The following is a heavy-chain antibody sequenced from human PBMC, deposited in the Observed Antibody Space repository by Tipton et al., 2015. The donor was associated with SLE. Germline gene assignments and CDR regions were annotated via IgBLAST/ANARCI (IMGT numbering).Heavy chain of an antibody. CDR1: GGSFSGYY. D-gene: IGHD6-6*01. J-gene: IGHJ4*02. CDR3: ARDSSSSGYFDY. CDR2: IYYSGST. Sequence: LRLSCAVYGGSFSGYYWSWIRQPPGKGLEWIGSIYYSGSTYYNPSLKSRVTISVDTSKNQFSLKLSSVTAADTAVYYRARDSSSSGYFDYWGQGTLVTVSS. V-gene: IGHV4-34*01.